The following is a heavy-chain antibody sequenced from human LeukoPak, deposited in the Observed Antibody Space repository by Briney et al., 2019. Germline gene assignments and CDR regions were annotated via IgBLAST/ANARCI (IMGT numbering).Heavy chain of an antibody. Sequence: ASVKVSCKASGYTFTSYGISWVRQAPGQGLEWMGWISAYNGNTNYAQKLQGRVTMTTDTSTSTAYMELRSLRSEDTAVYSGARDRASEHTIFGVVTIRGWFDPWGQGPLVTVSS. V-gene: IGHV1-18*01. CDR1: GYTFTSYG. J-gene: IGHJ5*02. CDR2: ISAYNGNT. D-gene: IGHD3-3*01. CDR3: ARDRASEHTIFGVVTIRGWFDP.